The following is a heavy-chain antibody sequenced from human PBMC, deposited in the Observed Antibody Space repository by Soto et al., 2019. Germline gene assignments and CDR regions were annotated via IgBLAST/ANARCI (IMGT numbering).Heavy chain of an antibody. V-gene: IGHV2-5*02. D-gene: IGHD6-13*01. J-gene: IGHJ5*02. CDR2: IYWDDDK. Sequence: SGPTLVNPTQTLTLTCTFSGFSLSTSGVGVGWIRQPPGKALEWLALIYWDDDKRYSPSLKSRLTITKDTSKNQVVLTMTNMDPVDTATYYCAHRPTIAAAATDWFDPWGQGTLVTVSS. CDR3: AHRPTIAAAATDWFDP. CDR1: GFSLSTSGVG.